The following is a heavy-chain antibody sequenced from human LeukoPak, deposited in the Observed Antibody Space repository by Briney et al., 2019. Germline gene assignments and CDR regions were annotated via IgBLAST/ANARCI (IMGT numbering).Heavy chain of an antibody. V-gene: IGHV3-30*04. CDR2: ISYDGSNK. CDR1: GFTFSSYA. J-gene: IGHJ4*02. D-gene: IGHD6-13*01. CDR3: AKAAIRYTSRWNNFDY. Sequence: PGGSLRLSCAASGFTFSSYAMHWVRQAPGKGLEWVAVISYDGSNKYYADSVKGRFTISRDNSKNTLYLQMNSLRAEDTAVYYCAKAAIRYTSRWNNFDYWGQGTLVTVSS.